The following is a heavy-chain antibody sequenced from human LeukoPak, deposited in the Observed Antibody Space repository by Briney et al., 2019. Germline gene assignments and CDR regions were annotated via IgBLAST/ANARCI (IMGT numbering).Heavy chain of an antibody. J-gene: IGHJ4*02. D-gene: IGHD6-6*01. CDR1: GESFSDYY. Sequence: SETLSLTCAVYGESFSDYYWSWIRQSPEKGLXXIGEINXXGSXNYXXSXXSRVTISVDTSKSQFSLKLNSIIAADTAVYYCARVDSWSSIDSWGQGTLVTVSS. CDR3: ARVDSWSSIDS. CDR2: INXXGSX. V-gene: IGHV4-34*01.